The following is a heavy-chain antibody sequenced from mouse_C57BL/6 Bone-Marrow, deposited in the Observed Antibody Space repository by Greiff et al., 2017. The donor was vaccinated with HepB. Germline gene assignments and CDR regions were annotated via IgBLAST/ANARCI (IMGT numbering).Heavy chain of an antibody. J-gene: IGHJ4*01. CDR2: INPSTGGT. CDR3: ARDGGDYEDYAMGY. Sequence: EVQLQQSGPELVKPGASVKISCKASGYSFTGYYMNWVKQSPEKSLEWIGEINPSTGGTTYNQKFKAKATLTVDKSSSTAYMQLKSLTSEDSAVYYCARDGGDYEDYAMGYWGQGTSVTVSS. D-gene: IGHD2-13*01. V-gene: IGHV1-42*01. CDR1: GYSFTGYY.